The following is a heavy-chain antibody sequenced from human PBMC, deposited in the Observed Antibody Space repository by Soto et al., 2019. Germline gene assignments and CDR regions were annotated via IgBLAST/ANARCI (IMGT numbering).Heavy chain of an antibody. D-gene: IGHD2-8*02. Sequence: QVQLQQWGAGLLKPSETLSLTCAVYGGSFSGYSWTWIRQPPGTGLEWIGENNHSGSTNYNPSLKSRVTMSVDTSKNQFSLKLTSVTAADTAVYYCARDKITGLFDYWGQGTLVTVSS. CDR2: NNHSGST. V-gene: IGHV4-34*01. CDR3: ARDKITGLFDY. J-gene: IGHJ4*02. CDR1: GGSFSGYS.